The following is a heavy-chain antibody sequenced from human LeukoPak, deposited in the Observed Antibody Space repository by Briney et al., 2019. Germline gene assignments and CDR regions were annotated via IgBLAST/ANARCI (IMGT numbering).Heavy chain of an antibody. CDR2: IIPIFGIA. D-gene: IGHD2-15*01. V-gene: IGHV1-69*04. Sequence: ASVKVSCTASGGTFSSYAISWVRQAPGQGLEWMGRIIPIFGIANYAQKFQGRVTITADKSTSTAYMELSSLRSEDTAVYYGARDQVEGYGMDVWGQGTTVTVSS. CDR1: GGTFSSYA. CDR3: ARDQVEGYGMDV. J-gene: IGHJ6*02.